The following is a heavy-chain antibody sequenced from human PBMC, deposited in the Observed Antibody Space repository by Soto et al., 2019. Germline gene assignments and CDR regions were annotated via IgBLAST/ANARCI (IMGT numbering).Heavy chain of an antibody. V-gene: IGHV1-69*01. CDR3: TRDGERDTGGIED. J-gene: IGHJ4*02. CDR1: GGTFSSYS. CDR2: INPIFGTA. D-gene: IGHD2-21*01. Sequence: QVQLVQSGAEVKKPGSSVKVSCKASGGTFSSYSINWVRQAPGQGLEWMGEINPIFGTANYAQKFQGRVTITADESTSTAYMEPSSLRSEDTAVNNCTRDGERDTGGIEDWGQGTLVTVSS.